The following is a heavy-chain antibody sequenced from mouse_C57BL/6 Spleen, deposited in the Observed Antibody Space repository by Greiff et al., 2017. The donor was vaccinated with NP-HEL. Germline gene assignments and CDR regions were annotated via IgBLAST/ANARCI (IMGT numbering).Heavy chain of an antibody. Sequence: QVQLQQPGAELVKPGASVKLSCKASGYTFTSYWMQWVKQRPGQGLEWIGEIDPSDSYTNYNQTLKGKATLTVDTSSSTAYMQLSSLTSEDSAVYYCARGDSNLRYFDVWGTGTTVTVSS. J-gene: IGHJ1*03. V-gene: IGHV1-50*01. CDR2: IDPSDSYT. D-gene: IGHD2-5*01. CDR1: GYTFTSYW. CDR3: ARGDSNLRYFDV.